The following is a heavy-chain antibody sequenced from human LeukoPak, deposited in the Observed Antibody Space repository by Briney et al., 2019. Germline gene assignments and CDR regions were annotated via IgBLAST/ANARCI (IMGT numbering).Heavy chain of an antibody. CDR2: IIPIFGTA. V-gene: IGHV1-69*13. D-gene: IGHD3-22*01. Sequence: SVKVSCKASGGTFSSYAISWVRQAPGQGLEWMGGIIPIFGTANYAQKFQGRVTITADESTSTAYMELSSLRSEDTAVYYCARNYDSSARSSYYYYYGMDVWGQGTTVTASS. J-gene: IGHJ6*02. CDR1: GGTFSSYA. CDR3: ARNYDSSARSSYYYYYGMDV.